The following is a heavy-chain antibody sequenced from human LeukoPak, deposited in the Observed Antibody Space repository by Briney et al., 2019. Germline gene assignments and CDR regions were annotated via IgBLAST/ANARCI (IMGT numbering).Heavy chain of an antibody. CDR1: GYTFTDYY. V-gene: IGHV1-69-2*01. D-gene: IGHD3-22*01. CDR3: ATPGGVPATAGYYFDY. J-gene: IGHJ4*02. Sequence: ATVKISCKASGYTFTDYYMHWVQQAPGKGLEWMGRVDPEDGETIYAEKFQGRVTITADTSTDTAYMELSSLRSEDTAVYYCATPGGVPATAGYYFDYWGQGTLVTVSS. CDR2: VDPEDGET.